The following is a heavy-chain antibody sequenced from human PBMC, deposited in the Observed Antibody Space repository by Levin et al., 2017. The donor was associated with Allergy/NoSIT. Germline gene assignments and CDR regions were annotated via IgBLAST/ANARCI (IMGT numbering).Heavy chain of an antibody. D-gene: IGHD6-25*01. V-gene: IGHV4-39*07. CDR3: ARVMSAISAAGPEK. CDR1: GGSISTSSYH. CDR2: IYYTGRT. Sequence: TSETLSLTCTVSGGSISTSSYHWGWVRQPPGKGLEWIGNIYYTGRTSYNPSLKSRVSISIDTSKKQFFLRLNSVTAADTAVYYCARVMSAISAAGPEKWGQGTLVTVSA. J-gene: IGHJ4*02.